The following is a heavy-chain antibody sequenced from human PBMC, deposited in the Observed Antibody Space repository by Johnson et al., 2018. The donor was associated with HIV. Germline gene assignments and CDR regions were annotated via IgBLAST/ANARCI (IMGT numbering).Heavy chain of an antibody. D-gene: IGHD5-24*01. CDR3: ANFRSSTRATGCDAFDS. CDR2: ISGTGAST. Sequence: VQLVESGGGLVQPGGSLRLACATSGFSFSSYAMSWVRQAPGKGLEWVSGISGTGASTYYADSVKGRFTISRDNSKNTLYRQMNSLRAEDTAVYYCANFRSSTRATGCDAFDSWGQGTMVTVSS. V-gene: IGHV3-23*04. J-gene: IGHJ3*02. CDR1: GFSFSSYA.